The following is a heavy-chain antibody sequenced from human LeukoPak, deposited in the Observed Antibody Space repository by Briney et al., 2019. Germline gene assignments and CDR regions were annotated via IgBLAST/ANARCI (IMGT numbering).Heavy chain of an antibody. J-gene: IGHJ6*03. Sequence: ASVKVSCKASGYTFTSYGISWVRQATGQGLEWMGWISAYNGNTNYAQKLQGRVTMTTDTSTSTAYMELRSLRYDDTAVYYCARDPRHRLLWFGEETYYYYMDVWGKGTTVTISS. CDR3: ARDPRHRLLWFGEETYYYYMDV. V-gene: IGHV1-18*01. D-gene: IGHD3-10*01. CDR2: ISAYNGNT. CDR1: GYTFTSYG.